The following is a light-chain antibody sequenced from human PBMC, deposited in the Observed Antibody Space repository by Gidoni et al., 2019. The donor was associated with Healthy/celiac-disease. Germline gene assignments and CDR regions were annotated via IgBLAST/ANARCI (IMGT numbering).Light chain of an antibody. CDR3: QQYYSTPLT. CDR2: WAS. CDR1: QSVLYSSNTKNY. J-gene: IGKJ1*01. V-gene: IGKV4-1*01. Sequence: DIVMTQSPDSLAVSLVERATINCKSSQSVLYSSNTKNYLAWYQQKPGQPPKLLIYWASTRESGVPDRFSGSGSGTDFTLTISSLQAEDVAVYYCQQYYSTPLTFGQGTKVEIK.